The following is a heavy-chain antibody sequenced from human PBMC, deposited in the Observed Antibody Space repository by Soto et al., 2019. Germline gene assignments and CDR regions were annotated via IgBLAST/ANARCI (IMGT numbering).Heavy chain of an antibody. CDR2: IVVGSGNT. D-gene: IGHD6-19*01. V-gene: IGHV1-58*01. J-gene: IGHJ6*01. Sequence: GASVKVSCKASGFTFTSSAVQWVRQARGQRLEWIGWIVVGSGNTNYAQKFQERVTITRDMSTSTAYMELSSLRSEDTAVYYCAADGSIAVAGTGAMDVWGQGTTVTVCS. CDR1: GFTFTSSA. CDR3: AADGSIAVAGTGAMDV.